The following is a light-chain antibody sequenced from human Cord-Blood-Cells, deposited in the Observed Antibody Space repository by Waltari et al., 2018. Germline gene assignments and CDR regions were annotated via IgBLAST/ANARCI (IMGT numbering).Light chain of an antibody. CDR2: WAY. CDR3: QQYYSTPWT. Sequence: DIVMTQSPDSLAVSLGQRATINCKSRQSVLYSSNNKNYLAWYQQKPGQPPKLLIYWAYNRESGVPDRFSGSGSGTDFTLTISSLQAEDVAVYYCQQYYSTPWTFGQGTKVEIK. V-gene: IGKV4-1*01. CDR1: QSVLYSSNNKNY. J-gene: IGKJ1*01.